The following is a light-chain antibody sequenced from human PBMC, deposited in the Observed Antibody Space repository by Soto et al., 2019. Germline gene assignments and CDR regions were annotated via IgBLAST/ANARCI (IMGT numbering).Light chain of an antibody. Sequence: IQMTQSPSTLSASVGDRVIITCRASQSMNDWLAWYQQKPGKAPKVLIYDASSLQSGVPSRFSGSGSGTEFTLTIDSLQPDDVATYYCLRYNAFSQTFGQGTKVDIK. CDR3: LRYNAFSQT. CDR2: DAS. CDR1: QSMNDW. J-gene: IGKJ1*01. V-gene: IGKV1-5*01.